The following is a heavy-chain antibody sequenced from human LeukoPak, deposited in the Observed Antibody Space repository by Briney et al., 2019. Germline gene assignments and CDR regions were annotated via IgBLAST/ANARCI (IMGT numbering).Heavy chain of an antibody. CDR2: IKGSGGST. Sequence: LSGGSLRLSCAASGFTLSSYAMNWVRQAPGKGLEWVSGIKGSGGSTHYADSVKGRFTISRDNSKNTLYLQMNSLRVEDTAVYYCAKAQHSSGWYVFDYWGQGTLVTVSS. CDR1: GFTLSSYA. D-gene: IGHD6-19*01. V-gene: IGHV3-23*01. J-gene: IGHJ4*02. CDR3: AKAQHSSGWYVFDY.